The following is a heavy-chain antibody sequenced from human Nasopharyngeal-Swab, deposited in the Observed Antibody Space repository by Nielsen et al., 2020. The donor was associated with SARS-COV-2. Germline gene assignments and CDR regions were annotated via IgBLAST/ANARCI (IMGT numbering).Heavy chain of an antibody. J-gene: IGHJ4*02. Sequence: SETLSLTCTVSGGSISSSSYYWGWIRQPPGKGLEWIGSIYYSGSTYYNPPLKSRVTISVDTSKNQFSLKLSSVTAADTAVYYCARQHRSQYYDILTGYYEDYYFDYWGQGTLVTVSS. CDR1: GGSISSSSYY. CDR3: ARQHRSQYYDILTGYYEDYYFDY. D-gene: IGHD3-9*01. CDR2: IYYSGST. V-gene: IGHV4-39*01.